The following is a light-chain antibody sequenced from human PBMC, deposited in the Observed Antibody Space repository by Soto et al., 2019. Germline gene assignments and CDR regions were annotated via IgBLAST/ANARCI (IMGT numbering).Light chain of an antibody. CDR1: SSNIGAGYD. Sequence: QSVLTQPPSVSGAPGQRVTIYCTGSSSNIGAGYDVHWYQQLPGTAPKLLIYGNSNRPSGVPDRFSGSKSGTSASLAITGLHAEDEAYYYCQSYDSSLSVVFGGGTKLTVL. CDR3: QSYDSSLSVV. V-gene: IGLV1-40*01. CDR2: GNS. J-gene: IGLJ2*01.